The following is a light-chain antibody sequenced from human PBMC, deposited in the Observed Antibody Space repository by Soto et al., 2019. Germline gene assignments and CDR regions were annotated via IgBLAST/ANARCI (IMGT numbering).Light chain of an antibody. CDR1: QSVSSY. Sequence: GMSQSASTLSVSTGERATLSCMASQSVSSYLTWYQQKLGQAPMLLIYTASTRATGVPARFSGSGSGTEFTLTINSLQSADFAVYYCQHYDNWPYTLGQGT. CDR2: TAS. J-gene: IGKJ2*01. V-gene: IGKV3-15*01. CDR3: QHYDNWPYT.